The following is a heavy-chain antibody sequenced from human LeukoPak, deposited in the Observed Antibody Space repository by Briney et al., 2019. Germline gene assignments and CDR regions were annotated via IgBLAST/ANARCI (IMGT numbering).Heavy chain of an antibody. D-gene: IGHD4-17*01. Sequence: HPGGSLRLSCAASGFTFSSYAMSWVRQAPGKGLEWVSAISGSGGSTYYADSVKGRFTISRDNSKNTLYLQMNSLRAEDTAVYYCARPYGDIYYYYMDVWGKGTTVTVSS. V-gene: IGHV3-23*01. CDR3: ARPYGDIYYYYMDV. CDR2: ISGSGGST. J-gene: IGHJ6*03. CDR1: GFTFSSYA.